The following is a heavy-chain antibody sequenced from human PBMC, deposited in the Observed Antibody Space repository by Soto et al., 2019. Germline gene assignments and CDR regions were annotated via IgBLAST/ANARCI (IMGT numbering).Heavy chain of an antibody. CDR1: GDSVTSGDYY. CDR3: ARGDYLNSSGYYYCQH. J-gene: IGHJ1*01. Sequence: SETLSLTCSVSGDSVTSGDYYWTWVRQSTGKGLEWIGYISYSGNTAYNPSLSSRLTISLDTSKNHFSLKLHAATAADTAVYYCARGDYLNSSGYYYCQHWGQGTPVTVSS. V-gene: IGHV4-30-4*01. CDR2: ISYSGNT. D-gene: IGHD3-22*01.